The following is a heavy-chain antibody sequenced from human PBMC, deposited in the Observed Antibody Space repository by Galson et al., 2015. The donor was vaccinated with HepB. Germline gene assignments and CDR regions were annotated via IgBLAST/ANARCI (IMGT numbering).Heavy chain of an antibody. D-gene: IGHD3-22*01. CDR3: ARITYYYDSSGYDAFDI. CDR1: GFTFSSYG. V-gene: IGHV3-33*01. CDR2: IWYDGSNK. Sequence: SLRLSCAASGFTFSSYGMHWVRQAPGKGLEWVAVIWYDGSNKYYADSVKGRFTISRDNSKNTLYLQMNSLRAEDTAVYYCARITYYYDSSGYDAFDIWGQGTMVTVSS. J-gene: IGHJ3*02.